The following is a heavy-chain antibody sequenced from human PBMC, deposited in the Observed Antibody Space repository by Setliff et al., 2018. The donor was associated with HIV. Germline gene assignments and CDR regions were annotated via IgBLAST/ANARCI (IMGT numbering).Heavy chain of an antibody. CDR1: GGTFRSQA. CDR3: ARGGWSGGGPLHYSYYYLDV. CDR2: LISMFKIP. D-gene: IGHD2-15*01. J-gene: IGHJ6*02. Sequence: SVKVSCKTSGGTFRSQAISWVRQAPGQGLEWMGGLISMFKIPQIAQKFQGRVTITADESTSTAYMGLSSLTSEDTAVYYCARGGWSGGGPLHYSYYYLDVWGQGTAGTVSS. V-gene: IGHV1-69*13.